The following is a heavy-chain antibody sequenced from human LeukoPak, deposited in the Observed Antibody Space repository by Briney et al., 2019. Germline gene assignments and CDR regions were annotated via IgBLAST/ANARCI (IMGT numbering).Heavy chain of an antibody. CDR3: ARGRFGYDSSGYYSGFDL. CDR1: GYTFTSYD. V-gene: IGHV1-8*01. Sequence: ASVKVSCKASGYTFTSYDINWVRQATGQGLEWMGWMNPNSGNTGYAQKFQGRVTMTRNTSISTAYMELSSLRSEDTAVYYCARGRFGYDSSGYYSGFDLWGQGTLVTVSS. J-gene: IGHJ5*02. D-gene: IGHD3-22*01. CDR2: MNPNSGNT.